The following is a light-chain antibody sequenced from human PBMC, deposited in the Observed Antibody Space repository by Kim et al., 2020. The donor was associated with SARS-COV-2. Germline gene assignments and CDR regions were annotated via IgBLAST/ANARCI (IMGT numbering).Light chain of an antibody. J-gene: IGKJ2*01. Sequence: LSPGERATLSCRASQSVSSSYLAWYQQKPGQAPRLLIYGASSRATGIPDRFSGSGSGTDFTLTISRLEPEDFAVYYCQQYGSSPMTFGQGTKLEI. CDR1: QSVSSSY. CDR2: GAS. CDR3: QQYGSSPMT. V-gene: IGKV3-20*01.